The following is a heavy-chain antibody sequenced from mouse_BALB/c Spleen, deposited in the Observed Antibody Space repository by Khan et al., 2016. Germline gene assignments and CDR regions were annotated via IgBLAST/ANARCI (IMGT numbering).Heavy chain of an antibody. D-gene: IGHD1-2*01. CDR3: ARAARIEY. Sequence: EVKLLESGPGLVKPSQSLSLTCTVTGYSITSGYGWNWIRQFPGNKLEWMGYISYSGSTNYNPSLKSRISITRDTSKNTFFLQLNSVTTEDTATYYCARAARIEYWGQGTTLTVSS. V-gene: IGHV3-2*02. J-gene: IGHJ2*01. CDR2: ISYSGST. CDR1: GYSITSGYG.